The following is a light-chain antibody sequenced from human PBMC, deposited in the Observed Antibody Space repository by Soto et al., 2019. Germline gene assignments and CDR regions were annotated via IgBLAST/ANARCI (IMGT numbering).Light chain of an antibody. CDR2: GAS. CDR3: QQYGSSLFT. Sequence: IVLTQSPGTLSSSPGERATLSCRASQSVSSSYLAWYQQKPGQAPRLLIYGASSRATGIPDRFSGSGSGTDFTLTISRLEPEDFAVYYCQQYGSSLFTFGPGTKVDIK. V-gene: IGKV3-20*01. CDR1: QSVSSSY. J-gene: IGKJ3*01.